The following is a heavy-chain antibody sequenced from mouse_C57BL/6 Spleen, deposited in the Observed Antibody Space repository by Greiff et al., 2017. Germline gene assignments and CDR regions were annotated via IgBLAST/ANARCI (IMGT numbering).Heavy chain of an antibody. CDR1: GYAFSSSW. J-gene: IGHJ2*01. D-gene: IGHD1-1*01. CDR2: IYPGDGDT. CDR3: ARYGSSYFDY. Sequence: VKLMESGPELVKPGASVKISCKASGYAFSSSWMNWVKQRPGKGLEWIGRIYPGDGDTNYNGKFKGKATLTADKSSSTAYMQLSSLTSEDSAVYFCARYGSSYFDYWGQGTTLTVSS. V-gene: IGHV1-82*01.